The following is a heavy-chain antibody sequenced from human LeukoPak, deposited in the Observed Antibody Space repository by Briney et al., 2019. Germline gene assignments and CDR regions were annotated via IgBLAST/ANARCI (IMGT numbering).Heavy chain of an antibody. CDR2: ISSLGTPT. D-gene: IGHD2-2*01. Sequence: PAQSLRLSCVAAAFIFSVFGINWVRQVPGKGLEWVAFISSLGTPTFYAESVKGRFTISRDTGKKSLDLQMTSLRVEDTAAYYCVRGTDCSATTCYPLSAFDYWGQGTLVTVSS. J-gene: IGHJ4*02. CDR1: AFIFSVFG. V-gene: IGHV3-48*01. CDR3: VRGTDCSATTCYPLSAFDY.